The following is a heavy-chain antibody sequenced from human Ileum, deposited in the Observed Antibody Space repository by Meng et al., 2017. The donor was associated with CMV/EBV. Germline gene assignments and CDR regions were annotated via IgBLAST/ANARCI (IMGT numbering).Heavy chain of an antibody. CDR3: ATSRGYSAYEAPSFVY. CDR1: GGTFTNYA. D-gene: IGHD5-12*01. CDR2: IIPMFDSV. V-gene: IGHV1-69*14. Sequence: QVQLWQSGARVRKPESSVKVSCKASGGTFTNYAISWVRQAPRQGLEWMGGIIPMFDSVNYAQKFQGRVTITADKSTSTAYMELSSLRSEDTAVYYCATSRGYSAYEAPSFVYWGQGTLVTVSS. J-gene: IGHJ4*02.